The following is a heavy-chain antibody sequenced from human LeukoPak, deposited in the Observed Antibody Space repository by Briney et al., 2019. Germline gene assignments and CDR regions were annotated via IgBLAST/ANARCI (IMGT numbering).Heavy chain of an antibody. CDR3: ARHNYGSGSAFDY. V-gene: IGHV4-39*01. J-gene: IGHJ4*02. CDR1: GGSISSSSFY. Sequence: SETLSLTCTVSGGSISSSSFYWGWIRQPPGKGLEWIGSIYYSGSTYYNPSLKSRVTISVDTSKNQFSLKRSSVTAADTAVYYCARHNYGSGSAFDYWGQGTLVTVSS. D-gene: IGHD3-10*01. CDR2: IYYSGST.